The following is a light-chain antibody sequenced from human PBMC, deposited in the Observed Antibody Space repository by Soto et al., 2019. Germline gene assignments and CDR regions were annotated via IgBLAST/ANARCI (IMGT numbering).Light chain of an antibody. J-gene: IGKJ3*01. CDR2: DAS. CDR1: QSVSSY. V-gene: IGKV3-11*01. Sequence: EIVLTQSPATLSLSPGERATLSCRASQSVSSYFAWYQQKPGQAPRLLIYDASNRATGIPARFSGSGSGTDFTLTISSLGPDDFAVYYCQQRSNWPPFTFGPGTKVDIK. CDR3: QQRSNWPPFT.